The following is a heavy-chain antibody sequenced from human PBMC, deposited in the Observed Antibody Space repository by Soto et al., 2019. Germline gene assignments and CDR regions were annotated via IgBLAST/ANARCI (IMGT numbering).Heavy chain of an antibody. V-gene: IGHV4-31*03. CDR1: GGSISSGGYY. Sequence: PSETLSLTCTVSGGSISSGGYYWSWIRQHPGKGLEWIGYIYYSGSTYYNPSLKSRVTISVDTSKNQFSLKLSSVTAADTAVYYCARHWAFGPPPDYWGQGTLVTVSS. D-gene: IGHD3-10*01. J-gene: IGHJ4*02. CDR3: ARHWAFGPPPDY. CDR2: IYYSGST.